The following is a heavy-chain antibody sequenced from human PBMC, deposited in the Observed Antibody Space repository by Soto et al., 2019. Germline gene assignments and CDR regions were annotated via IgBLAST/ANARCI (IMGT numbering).Heavy chain of an antibody. D-gene: IGHD2-21*02. CDR3: ARSIVVVTALDY. Sequence: QVQLVQSGAEEKKPGASVKVSCKASGYTFTSYAMHWVRQAPGQRLEWMGWINAGNGNTKYSQKFQGRVTITRDTSARTAYMALSSLRSDDTAVYYCARSIVVVTALDYWGQGTLVTVSS. CDR1: GYTFTSYA. J-gene: IGHJ4*02. V-gene: IGHV1-3*05. CDR2: INAGNGNT.